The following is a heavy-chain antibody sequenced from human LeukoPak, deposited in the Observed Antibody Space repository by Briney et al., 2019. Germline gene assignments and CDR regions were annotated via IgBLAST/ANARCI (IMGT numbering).Heavy chain of an antibody. CDR3: ATTSNYYDSSGYYQRVNWFDP. V-gene: IGHV4-34*01. D-gene: IGHD3-22*01. CDR2: INHSGST. Sequence: SETLSLTCAVYGGSFSGYYWSWIRQPPGKGLEWIGDINHSGSTNYNPSLKSRVTISVDTSKNQFSLKLSSVTAADTAVYYCATTSNYYDSSGYYQRVNWFDPWGQGTLVTVSS. J-gene: IGHJ5*02. CDR1: GGSFSGYY.